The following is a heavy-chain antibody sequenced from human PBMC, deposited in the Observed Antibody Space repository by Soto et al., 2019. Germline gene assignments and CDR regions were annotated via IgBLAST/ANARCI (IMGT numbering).Heavy chain of an antibody. CDR1: GFTVSSNY. Sequence: PGGSLRLSCAASGFTVSSNYMSWVRQAPGKGLEWVSVIYSGGSTYYADSVKGRFTISRDNSKNTLFLQMNSLRAEDTAVYYCATGGDTAKDGYWGQGTLVTVSS. J-gene: IGHJ4*02. V-gene: IGHV3-66*01. CDR3: ATGGDTAKDGY. D-gene: IGHD5-18*01. CDR2: IYSGGST.